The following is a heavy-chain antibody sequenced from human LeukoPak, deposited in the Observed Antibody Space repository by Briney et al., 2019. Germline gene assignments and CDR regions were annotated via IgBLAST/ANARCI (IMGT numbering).Heavy chain of an antibody. CDR3: ARDGVIVGATSSSYHFDC. CDR2: ITRGSGSI. Sequence: GGSLRLSCAASGFTFSSYNMNWVRQAPGKGLEWVSSITRGSGSIYYADSMKGRFTISRDNAKNSLYLQMNSLRTEDTAVYYCARDGVIVGATSSSYHFDCWGQGTLVTVSS. J-gene: IGHJ4*02. CDR1: GFTFSSYN. V-gene: IGHV3-21*01. D-gene: IGHD1-26*01.